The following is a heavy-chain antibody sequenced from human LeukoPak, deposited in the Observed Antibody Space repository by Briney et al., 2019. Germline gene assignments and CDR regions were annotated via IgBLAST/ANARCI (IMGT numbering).Heavy chain of an antibody. D-gene: IGHD6-6*01. CDR3: AKVSRSIAARPGAFDI. Sequence: GGSLRLSCAASGFTFSSYAMSWVRQAPGKGLEWVSAISGSGGSTYYADSVKGRFTISRDNSKNTLYLQMNSLRAEDTAVYYCAKVSRSIAARPGAFDIWGQGTMVTVSS. CDR1: GFTFSSYA. V-gene: IGHV3-23*01. J-gene: IGHJ3*02. CDR2: ISGSGGST.